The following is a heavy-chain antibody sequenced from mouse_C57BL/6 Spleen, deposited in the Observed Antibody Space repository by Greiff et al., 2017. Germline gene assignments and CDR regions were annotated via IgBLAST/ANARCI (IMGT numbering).Heavy chain of an antibody. J-gene: IGHJ4*01. Sequence: EVHLVESGGGLVKPGGSLKLSCAASGFTFSSYAMSWVRQTPEKRLEWVATISDGGSYTYYPDNVKGRFTISRDNAKNNLYLQMSHLKSEDTAMYYCARVEYDAMDYWGQGTSVTVSS. V-gene: IGHV5-4*01. CDR3: ARVEYDAMDY. D-gene: IGHD5-2*01. CDR1: GFTFSSYA. CDR2: ISDGGSYT.